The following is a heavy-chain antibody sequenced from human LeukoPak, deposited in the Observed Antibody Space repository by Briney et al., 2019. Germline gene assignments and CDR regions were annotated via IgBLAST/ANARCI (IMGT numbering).Heavy chain of an antibody. J-gene: IGHJ5*02. CDR2: ISHSGST. Sequence: SETLSLTCAVYGGSFTAYYWTWIRQPPGKGLEWIGEISHSGSTYYNPSLKSRVTISVDTSKNQFSLKLSSVTAADTAVYYCARGKNRQQLTWGQGTLVTVSS. D-gene: IGHD6-13*01. CDR3: ARGKNRQQLT. V-gene: IGHV4-34*01. CDR1: GGSFTAYY.